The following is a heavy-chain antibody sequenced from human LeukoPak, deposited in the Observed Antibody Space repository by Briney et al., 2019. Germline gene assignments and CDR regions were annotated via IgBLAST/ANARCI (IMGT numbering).Heavy chain of an antibody. Sequence: NLSETLSLTCAVYGGSFSGYYWSWIRQPPGKGLEWIGEINHSGSTNYNPSLKSRVTISVDTSKNQFSLKLSSVTAADTAVYYCARDRSNYGHAFDIWGQGTMVTVSS. D-gene: IGHD4-17*01. J-gene: IGHJ3*02. CDR1: GGSFSGYY. CDR3: ARDRSNYGHAFDI. V-gene: IGHV4-34*01. CDR2: INHSGST.